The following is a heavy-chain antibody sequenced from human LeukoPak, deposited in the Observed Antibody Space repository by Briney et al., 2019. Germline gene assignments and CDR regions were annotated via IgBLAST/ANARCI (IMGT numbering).Heavy chain of an antibody. J-gene: IGHJ4*02. CDR3: ATEGTASGWFDY. D-gene: IGHD6-19*01. CDR2: IKQDGSEK. Sequence: PGASLRLSCAASGFTFSSYAMSWVRQAPGKGLEWVANIKQDGSEKYYVDSVKGRFTISRDNAKNSLYLQMNSLRAEDTAVYYCATEGTASGWFDYWGQGTLVTVSS. CDR1: GFTFSSYA. V-gene: IGHV3-7*03.